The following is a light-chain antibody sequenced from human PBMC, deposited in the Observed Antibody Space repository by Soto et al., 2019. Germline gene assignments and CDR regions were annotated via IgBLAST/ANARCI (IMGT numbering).Light chain of an antibody. Sequence: ENVLTQSPGALSLTPGERATLSCGAIQSVSSSYLAWYQQKPGQAPRLLIYGASTRATGIPDRFSGSGSGTDFTLTISRLEPEDFAVYDGQQYGSSPRTFGQGTKVDIK. CDR3: QQYGSSPRT. J-gene: IGKJ1*01. CDR1: QSVSSSY. CDR2: GAS. V-gene: IGKV3-20*01.